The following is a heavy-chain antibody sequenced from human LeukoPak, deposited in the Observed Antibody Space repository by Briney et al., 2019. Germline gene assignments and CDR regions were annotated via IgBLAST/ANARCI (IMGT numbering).Heavy chain of an antibody. CDR3: TRGRYYFDY. Sequence: GGSLRLSCAASGFTFSGFSMSWVRQSPTKGLEWVANIKQDGSERYYVDSVKGRFTISRDNAKNSLSLQMNNLRVEDTAVYYCTRGRYYFDYWGQGTLVTVSS. CDR2: IKQDGSER. D-gene: IGHD4-17*01. V-gene: IGHV3-7*01. J-gene: IGHJ4*02. CDR1: GFTFSGFS.